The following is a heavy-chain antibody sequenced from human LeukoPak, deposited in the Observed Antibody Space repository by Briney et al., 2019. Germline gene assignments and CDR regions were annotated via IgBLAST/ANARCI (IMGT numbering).Heavy chain of an antibody. CDR1: GGSISPNY. D-gene: IGHD3-22*01. Sequence: PSETLSLTCTVSGGSISPNYWSWIRQPAGKGLEWIGRVYSSGSTKYNPSLKSRVTMSADTSKNQYYLKMSSVTAADTAVYYCAKDYYDSSEGWFDPWGQGTLVTVSS. J-gene: IGHJ5*02. CDR3: AKDYYDSSEGWFDP. CDR2: VYSSGST. V-gene: IGHV4-4*07.